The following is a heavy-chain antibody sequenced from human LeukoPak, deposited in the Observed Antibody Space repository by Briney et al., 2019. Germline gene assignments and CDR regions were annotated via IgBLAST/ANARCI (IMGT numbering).Heavy chain of an antibody. V-gene: IGHV1-69*05. CDR2: IIPIFGTA. Sequence: ASVKASCKASGGTFSSYAISWVRQAPGQGLEWMGGIIPIFGTANYAQKFQGRVTITTDESTSTAYMELSSLRSEDTAVYYCARVGVVRGVSDAFDIWGQGTMVTVSS. D-gene: IGHD3-10*01. J-gene: IGHJ3*02. CDR3: ARVGVVRGVSDAFDI. CDR1: GGTFSSYA.